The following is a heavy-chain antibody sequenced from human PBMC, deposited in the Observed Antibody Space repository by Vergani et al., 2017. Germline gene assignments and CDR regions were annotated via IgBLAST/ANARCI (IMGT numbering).Heavy chain of an antibody. CDR3: AKHQQQLPIYWYFDL. J-gene: IGHJ2*01. CDR2: ISGSGGST. D-gene: IGHD6-13*01. CDR1: GFSFGDYA. Sequence: EVQLVESGGGLVPPGRSLRLSCAASGFSFGDYAMTWVRQAPGKGLEWVSAISGSGGSTYYADSVKGRFTISRDNSKNTLYLQMNSLRAEDTAVYYCAKHQQQLPIYWYFDLWGRGTLVTVSS. V-gene: IGHV3-23*04.